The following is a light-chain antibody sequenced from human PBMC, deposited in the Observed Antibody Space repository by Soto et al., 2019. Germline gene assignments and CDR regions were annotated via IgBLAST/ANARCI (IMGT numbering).Light chain of an antibody. Sequence: QSVLTQSPSASASLGASVKLTCTLSSGHSSYAIAWHQQQPEKGPRYLMKLDTNGRHSRGDGIPDRFSGSSSGAERYLTSSSLQSDDEADYYCQTWGTGIRVFGGGTKLTVL. V-gene: IGLV4-69*01. CDR1: SGHSSYA. CDR3: QTWGTGIRV. CDR2: LDTNGRH. J-gene: IGLJ3*02.